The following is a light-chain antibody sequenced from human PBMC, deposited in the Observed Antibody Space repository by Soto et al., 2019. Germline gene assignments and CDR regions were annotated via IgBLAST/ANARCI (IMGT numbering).Light chain of an antibody. V-gene: IGKV3-20*01. CDR1: RSVSSSY. Sequence: EIVLTQSPGTLSLSPGERVTLYCRASRSVSSSYLAWYQQKPGQAPRLLIYGASTRATGIPDRFSGSGSGTDFTLTISRLEPEDFAVYYCQQYGSSPPFTFGPGTKVDIK. J-gene: IGKJ3*01. CDR3: QQYGSSPPFT. CDR2: GAS.